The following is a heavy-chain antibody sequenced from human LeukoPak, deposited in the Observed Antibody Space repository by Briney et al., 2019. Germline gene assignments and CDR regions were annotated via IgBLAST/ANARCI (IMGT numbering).Heavy chain of an antibody. CDR1: GGXISSSNW. CDR3: ASAGHDGIGYKVC. Sequence: PSGTLSLTCAVSGGXISSSNWWSWVRQPPGKGLEWIGEIYHSGSANYNPSLKSRVTISVDKSKNQFSLRLSSVTAADTAVYYCASAGHDGIGYKVCWGQGTLVTVSS. V-gene: IGHV4-4*02. D-gene: IGHD3-22*01. J-gene: IGHJ4*02. CDR2: IYHSGSA.